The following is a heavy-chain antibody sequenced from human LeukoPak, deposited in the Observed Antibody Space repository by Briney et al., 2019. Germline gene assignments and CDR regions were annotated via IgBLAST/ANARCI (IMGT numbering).Heavy chain of an antibody. CDR2: IGIDSGNT. CDR1: GFTFSDYS. V-gene: IGHV3-48*01. J-gene: IGHJ4*02. D-gene: IGHD5-24*01. Sequence: PGGSLRLSCAASGFTFSDYSMNGVRQAPGKGLEWISYIGIDSGNTNYADSVKGRFTISGDKAKNSLYLQMNNLRVEDTAVYYCARDYKYAFDNWGQGTLVTVSS. CDR3: ARDYKYAFDN.